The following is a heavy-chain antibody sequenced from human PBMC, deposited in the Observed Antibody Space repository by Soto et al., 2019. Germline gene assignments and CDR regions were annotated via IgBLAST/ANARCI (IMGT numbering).Heavy chain of an antibody. V-gene: IGHV4-4*07. Sequence: SETLSLPGALSGASIRSYHWSFLRQPAGKGLEWIGRIQHTGNTNYNPSLKSRVTMSADTCKNPISLKMTPVTAADTAVYFCAKDVSSRRWFDPWGQGVRVTVSS. J-gene: IGHJ5*02. CDR2: IQHTGNT. CDR3: AKDVSSRRWFDP. D-gene: IGHD3-16*01. CDR1: GASIRSYH.